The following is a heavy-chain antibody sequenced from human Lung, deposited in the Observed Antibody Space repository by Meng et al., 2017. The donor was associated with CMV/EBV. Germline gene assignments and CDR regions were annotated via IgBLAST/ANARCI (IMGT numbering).Heavy chain of an antibody. CDR1: GCSISSYY. J-gene: IGHJ6*02. D-gene: IGHD3-3*01. CDR3: ARFTIFGVVMDCMDV. V-gene: IGHV4-59*01. Sequence: SETLSLTFTVSGCSISSYYWRWIRQPPGKGLEWIGYIYYSGSTKYNPSLKSRVTISVDTSKNQFSLKLNSVTAADTAVYYCARFTIFGVVMDCMDVWGQGXTVTVSS. CDR2: IYYSGST.